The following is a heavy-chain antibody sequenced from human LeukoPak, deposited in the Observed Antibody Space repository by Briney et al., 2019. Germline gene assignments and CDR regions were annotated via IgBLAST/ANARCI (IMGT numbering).Heavy chain of an antibody. CDR1: GFTFSSYA. D-gene: IGHD3-10*01. Sequence: PGGSLRLSCAASGFTFSSYAMHWVRQAPGKGLEWVSIIYSGGSTYYADSVKGRFTISRDNSKNTLYLQMNSLRAEDTAVYYCASGSGSYRTPYYYMDVWGKGTTVTVSS. CDR2: IYSGGST. CDR3: ASGSGSYRTPYYYMDV. V-gene: IGHV3-53*01. J-gene: IGHJ6*03.